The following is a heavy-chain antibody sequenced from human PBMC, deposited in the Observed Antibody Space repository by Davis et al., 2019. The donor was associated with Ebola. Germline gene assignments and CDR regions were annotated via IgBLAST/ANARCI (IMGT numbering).Heavy chain of an antibody. Sequence: GGSLRLSCAASGFTFTTYALSWVRQAPGKGLEWVSSISYSSSYIYYADSVKGRLTISRDNAKNSVYLQMNSLRVEDTAIYYCARVRSGSLDYWGQGTLVTVSS. CDR2: ISYSSSYI. V-gene: IGHV3-21*01. D-gene: IGHD1-26*01. J-gene: IGHJ4*02. CDR1: GFTFTTYA. CDR3: ARVRSGSLDY.